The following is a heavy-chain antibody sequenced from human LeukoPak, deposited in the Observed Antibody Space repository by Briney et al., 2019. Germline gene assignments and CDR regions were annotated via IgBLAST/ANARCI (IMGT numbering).Heavy chain of an antibody. CDR1: GGTFSSYA. CDR3: AMLVGAIGTDY. J-gene: IGHJ4*02. Sequence: ASVTVSCKASGGTFSSYAISWVRQAPGQGLEWMGGIIPIFGTANYAQKFQGRVTITADESTSTAYMELSSLRSEDTAVYYCAMLVGAIGTDYWGQGTLVTVSS. CDR2: IIPIFGTA. V-gene: IGHV1-69*13. D-gene: IGHD1-26*01.